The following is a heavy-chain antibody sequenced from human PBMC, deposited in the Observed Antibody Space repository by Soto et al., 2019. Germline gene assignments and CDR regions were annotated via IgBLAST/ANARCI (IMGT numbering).Heavy chain of an antibody. CDR2: IVGGGLTT. V-gene: IGHV3-23*01. J-gene: IGHJ4*02. CDR1: WFTLSDYA. Sequence: PGGSLRLSCAASWFTLSDYAMSWVRQPPRKGLDCISAIVGGGLTTYYADSVKVRFTISRDNSKNILYLEMNSLTVDDTVVYYCAKGSGGYRLYYFDFWGQGTPVTASP. D-gene: IGHD3-22*01. CDR3: AKGSGGYRLYYFDF.